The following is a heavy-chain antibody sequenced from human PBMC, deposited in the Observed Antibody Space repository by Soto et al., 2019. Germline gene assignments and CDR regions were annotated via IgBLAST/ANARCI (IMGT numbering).Heavy chain of an antibody. D-gene: IGHD2-15*01. V-gene: IGHV1-3*01. Sequence: ASVKVSCKASGYTFTSYAMHWVRQAPGQRLEWMGWINAGNGNTKYSQKFQGRVTITRDTSASTAYMELSSLRSEDTAVYYCARDPDAPVADYYFDYWGQGTLVTVSS. CDR1: GYTFTSYA. CDR2: INAGNGNT. CDR3: ARDPDAPVADYYFDY. J-gene: IGHJ4*02.